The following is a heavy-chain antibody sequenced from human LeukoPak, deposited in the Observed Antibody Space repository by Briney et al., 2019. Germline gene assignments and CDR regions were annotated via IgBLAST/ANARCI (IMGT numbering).Heavy chain of an antibody. CDR2: IYTSGST. J-gene: IGHJ6*03. V-gene: IGHV4-4*07. D-gene: IGHD6-13*01. Sequence: SETLSLTCTVSGGSLSSYYWSWLRQPAGKGLEWIGRIYTSGSTNYNPSLKSRVTMSVDTSKNQFSLKLSSVTAADTAVYYCARHIAAAGVYYYYYMDVWGKGTTVTVSS. CDR3: ARHIAAAGVYYYYYMDV. CDR1: GGSLSSYY.